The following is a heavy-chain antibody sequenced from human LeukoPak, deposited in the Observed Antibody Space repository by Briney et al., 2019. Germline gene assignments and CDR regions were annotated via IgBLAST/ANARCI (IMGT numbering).Heavy chain of an antibody. CDR2: ISTYSGNT. CDR1: GYTFTSYG. Sequence: ASVKVSCKASGYTFTSYGISWVRQAPGHGLEWMAWISTYSGNTNYAQKLQGRVTVTTDTSTSTAYMELRSLRSDDTAVYCCAREPSVASFYYYYYMDVWGKGTTVTVSS. J-gene: IGHJ6*03. V-gene: IGHV1-18*01. CDR3: AREPSVASFYYYYYMDV. D-gene: IGHD5-12*01.